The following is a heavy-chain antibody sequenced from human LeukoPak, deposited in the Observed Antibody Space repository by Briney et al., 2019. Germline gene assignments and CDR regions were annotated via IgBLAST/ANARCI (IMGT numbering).Heavy chain of an antibody. J-gene: IGHJ3*02. D-gene: IGHD3-3*01. Sequence: ASVKVSCKASGYTFTSYGISWVRQAPGQGLEWMGWISAYNGNTNYAQKLQGRVTMTTDTSTSTAYMELRSLRSDDTAVYYCARSTLRFLERNAFDIWGQGTMVTVSS. CDR1: GYTFTSYG. V-gene: IGHV1-18*01. CDR2: ISAYNGNT. CDR3: ARSTLRFLERNAFDI.